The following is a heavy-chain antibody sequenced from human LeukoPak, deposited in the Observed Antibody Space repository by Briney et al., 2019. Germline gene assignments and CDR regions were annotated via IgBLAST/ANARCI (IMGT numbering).Heavy chain of an antibody. D-gene: IGHD6-13*01. Sequence: PGEPLTFSGQASLYPFTVYCIGGVRQMPGKGLEWSGIIYPGDSDTRYSPSFQGQVTISADTSNTPAFLQWSSLRASDTAIYYCARLKVRDQQLDHFDSWGQGTLVTVSS. J-gene: IGHJ4*02. CDR2: IYPGDSDT. CDR1: LYPFTVYC. CDR3: ARLKVRDQQLDHFDS. V-gene: IGHV5-51*01.